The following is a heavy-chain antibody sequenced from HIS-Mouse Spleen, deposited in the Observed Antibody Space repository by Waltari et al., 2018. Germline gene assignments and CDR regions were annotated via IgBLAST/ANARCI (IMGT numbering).Heavy chain of an antibody. V-gene: IGHV3-48*01. CDR3: ARGKVYSGSSVGSWYFDY. CDR2: ISSSSSTI. J-gene: IGHJ4*02. CDR1: GFTFSSYS. Sequence: EVQLVESGGGLVQPGGSLRLSCAASGFTFSSYSLNWVRQAPGKGLEWVSYISSSSSTIYYADSGKGRFTISRDNAKNSLYLQMDSLRAEDTAVYYCARGKVYSGSSVGSWYFDYWGQGTLVTVSS. D-gene: IGHD1-26*01.